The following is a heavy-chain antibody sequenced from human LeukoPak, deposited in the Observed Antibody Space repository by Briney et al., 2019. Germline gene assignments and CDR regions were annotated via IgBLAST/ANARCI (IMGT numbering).Heavy chain of an antibody. V-gene: IGHV4-34*01. J-gene: IGHJ4*02. Sequence: PSETLSLTCAVYGGSFSGYYWSWIRQPPGKGLEWIGEINHSGSTNYNPSLKSRVTISVDTPKNQFSLKLSSVTAADTAVYYCARVARMVRGVNPRASDYWGQGTLVTVSS. CDR2: INHSGST. CDR3: ARVARMVRGVNPRASDY. D-gene: IGHD3-10*01. CDR1: GGSFSGYY.